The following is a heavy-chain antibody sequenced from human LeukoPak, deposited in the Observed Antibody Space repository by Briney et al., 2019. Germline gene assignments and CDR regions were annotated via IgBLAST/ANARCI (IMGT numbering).Heavy chain of an antibody. CDR2: ISGSGGST. CDR1: GVTFSSYA. J-gene: IGHJ4*02. CDR3: AKFCSGGSCDGAYLGKIVVTAMIPIFDY. Sequence: GGSLRLSCAASGVTFSSYAMSWVRQAPGKGLEWVSPISGSGGSTYYADSEKGRFTISRDNSKNTLYLQMNSLRAEDTAVYYCAKFCSGGSCDGAYLGKIVVTAMIPIFDYWGQGTLVTVSS. D-gene: IGHD2-15*01. V-gene: IGHV3-23*01.